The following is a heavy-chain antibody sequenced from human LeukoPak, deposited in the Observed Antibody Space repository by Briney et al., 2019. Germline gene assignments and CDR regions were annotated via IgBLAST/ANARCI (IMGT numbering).Heavy chain of an antibody. CDR3: ARSHSDWYVNTAGH. Sequence: ASVKVSCKASGYTFTSYAINWVRQAPGQGLEWMGWINTNTGNPTYAQGFTGRFVFSLDTSVSTAYLQISSLKAEDTAVYYCARSHSDWYVNTAGHWGQGTLVTVSS. CDR2: INTNTGNP. J-gene: IGHJ4*02. D-gene: IGHD6-19*01. V-gene: IGHV7-4-1*02. CDR1: GYTFTSYA.